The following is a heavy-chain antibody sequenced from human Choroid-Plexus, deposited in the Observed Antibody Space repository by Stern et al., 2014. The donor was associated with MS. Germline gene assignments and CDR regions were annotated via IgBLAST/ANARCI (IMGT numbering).Heavy chain of an antibody. J-gene: IGHJ6*02. V-gene: IGHV1-2*02. CDR3: ARDQRGITIFGVVTDYYYLGMDV. CDR2: INTNTGGT. CDR1: GYIFTGYY. Sequence: QLVQSGAEVKKPGASVKVSCKTSGYIFTGYYIHWVRQAPGQGLEWMAWINTNTGGTTYAQKFQGRVTMSRDTSISTAYVELSSLTSDDTAVYYCARDQRGITIFGVVTDYYYLGMDVWGQGTTVTVSS. D-gene: IGHD3-3*01.